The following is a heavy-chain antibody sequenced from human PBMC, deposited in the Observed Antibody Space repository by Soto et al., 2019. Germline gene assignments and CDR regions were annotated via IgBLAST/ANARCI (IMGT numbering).Heavy chain of an antibody. Sequence: SETLSLTCTASGSSISSSSYYWGGIRQPARRGRWMIGIYYYSGSTYYSPSLKSQVTISVDTSKNHFSLKLSSVTAADTAVYYCSIQPRAGGGAFDIWGQGTMVTVSS. J-gene: IGHJ3*02. D-gene: IGHD3-10*01. CDR2: YYYSGST. CDR1: GSSISSSSYY. V-gene: IGHV4-39*01. CDR3: SIQPRAGGGAFDI.